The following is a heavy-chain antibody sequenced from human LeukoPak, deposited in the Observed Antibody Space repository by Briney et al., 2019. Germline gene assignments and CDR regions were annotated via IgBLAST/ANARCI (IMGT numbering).Heavy chain of an antibody. J-gene: IGHJ4*02. V-gene: IGHV3-64D*09. D-gene: IGHD3-22*01. CDR3: VKGISMTAMLPLDY. Sequence: GGSLRLSCSASGFTFSSYAMHWVRQAPGKGLEYVSGISSNGGRTDYADSVKGRFTISRDNSKNTLYLQMSSLRAEDTAVYYCVKGISMTAMLPLDYWGQGTLVTLSS. CDR2: ISSNGGRT. CDR1: GFTFSSYA.